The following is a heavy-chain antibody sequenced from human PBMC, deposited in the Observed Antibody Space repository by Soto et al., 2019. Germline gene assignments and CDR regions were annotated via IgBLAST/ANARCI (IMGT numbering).Heavy chain of an antibody. V-gene: IGHV3-48*02. CDR3: ARDYYDSSGYYASLDY. D-gene: IGHD3-22*01. CDR2: ISSSSSTI. CDR1: GFSFSRYS. Sequence: PGGSLRLSCAACGFSFSRYSMNWVRQAPGKGREWVSYISSSSSTIYYADSVKGRFTISRDNAKNSLYLQMNSLRDEDTAVYYCARDYYDSSGYYASLDYWGQGTLVTVSS. J-gene: IGHJ4*02.